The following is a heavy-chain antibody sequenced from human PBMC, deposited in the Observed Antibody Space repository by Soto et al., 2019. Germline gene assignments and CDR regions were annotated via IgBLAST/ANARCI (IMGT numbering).Heavy chain of an antibody. CDR1: GGSISSGGYY. V-gene: IGHV4-31*03. CDR3: ARESLYSKQFDY. Sequence: SEILSLTCSVSGGSISSGGYYWSWIRQHPGKGLEWIGYIYYSGSTYYNPSLKSRVTISVDTSKNQLSLKLSSVTAADTAVYYCARESLYSKQFDYWGQGTLVTVSS. D-gene: IGHD6-13*01. J-gene: IGHJ4*02. CDR2: IYYSGST.